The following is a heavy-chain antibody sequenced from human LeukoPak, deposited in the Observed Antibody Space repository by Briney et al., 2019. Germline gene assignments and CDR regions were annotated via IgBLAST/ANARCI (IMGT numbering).Heavy chain of an antibody. CDR2: ISSTSTYI. Sequence: PGGSLRLSCAASGFIFSSYSMSWVRQAPGKGLEWVSSISSTSTYIFYADSVKGRFTISRDNAKNSLYLQLNSLRADDTALYYCVREFYRSHFDYWGQGTLVIVSS. D-gene: IGHD3-16*02. CDR3: VREFYRSHFDY. CDR1: GFIFSSYS. J-gene: IGHJ4*02. V-gene: IGHV3-21*01.